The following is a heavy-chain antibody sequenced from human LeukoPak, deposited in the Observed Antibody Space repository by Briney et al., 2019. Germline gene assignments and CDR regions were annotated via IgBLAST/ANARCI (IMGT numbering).Heavy chain of an antibody. CDR2: INWNGGST. CDR3: ATLGEGSGAFDI. J-gene: IGHJ3*02. V-gene: IGHV3-20*04. CDR1: GFTFDDYG. Sequence: PGGSLRLSCAASGFTFDDYGISWVRQAPGKGLEWVSGINWNGGSTGNADSVKGRFTISRDNAKNSLYLQMNSLRAEDTAVYYCATLGEGSGAFDIWGQGTMVTVSS.